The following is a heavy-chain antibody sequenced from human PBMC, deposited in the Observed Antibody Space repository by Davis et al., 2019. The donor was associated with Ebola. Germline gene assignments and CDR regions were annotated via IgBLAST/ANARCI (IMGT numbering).Heavy chain of an antibody. CDR2: IYYSGST. CDR1: GGSISSYY. V-gene: IGHV4-59*01. Sequence: PGGSLRLSCTVSGGSISSYYWSWIRQPPGKGLEWIGYIYYSGSTNYNPSLKSRVTISVDTSKNQFSLKLSSVTAADTAVYYCARVGDFWSGYYYYMDVWGKGTTVTVSS. J-gene: IGHJ6*03. D-gene: IGHD3-3*01. CDR3: ARVGDFWSGYYYYMDV.